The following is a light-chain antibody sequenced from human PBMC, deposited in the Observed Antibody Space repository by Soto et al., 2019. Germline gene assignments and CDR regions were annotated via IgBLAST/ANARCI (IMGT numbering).Light chain of an antibody. Sequence: DVQMTQSPSTLSASVGDRVTITCRASQTVISWLAWYQQKPGQAPKLLIYDASSLESGVPTRFSGIGSGTEFTLTISSLQPDDFATYYCQQYNSVGTFGQGTKVEIK. CDR1: QTVISW. CDR2: DAS. J-gene: IGKJ1*01. V-gene: IGKV1-5*01. CDR3: QQYNSVGT.